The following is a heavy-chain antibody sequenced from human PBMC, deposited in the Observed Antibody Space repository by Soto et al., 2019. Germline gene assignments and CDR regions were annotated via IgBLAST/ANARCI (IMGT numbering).Heavy chain of an antibody. CDR3: ARVSHGSGSYDY. D-gene: IGHD3-10*01. CDR2: INAGNGNT. Sequence: QVQLVQSGAEVKKPGASVKVSCKASGYTFTSYAMHWVRQAPGQRLEWMGWINAGNGNTKYSQKFQGRVTITRDTSARTAYMELSSLRSEDTSVYYCARVSHGSGSYDYWGQGTLVTVSS. V-gene: IGHV1-3*01. CDR1: GYTFTSYA. J-gene: IGHJ4*02.